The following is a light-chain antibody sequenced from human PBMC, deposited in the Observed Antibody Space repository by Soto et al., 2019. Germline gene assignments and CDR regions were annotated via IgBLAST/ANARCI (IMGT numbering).Light chain of an antibody. V-gene: IGLV2-23*01. CDR2: EAF. CDR1: ISDVGSYNL. Sequence: QSALTQPASVSGSHGQSITISCTGTISDVGSYNLVSWYQQHPGTAPKLMIYEAFKRPSGVSNRFSGSKSGDTASLTISGLQAEDEADYYCCSYAGSTTLYVFGTGTKVTVL. CDR3: CSYAGSTTLYV. J-gene: IGLJ1*01.